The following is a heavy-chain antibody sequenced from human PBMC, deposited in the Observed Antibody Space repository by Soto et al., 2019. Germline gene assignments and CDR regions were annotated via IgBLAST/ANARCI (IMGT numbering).Heavy chain of an antibody. J-gene: IGHJ4*02. D-gene: IGHD1-7*01. CDR1: GFTFSSYA. CDR3: ARGSITGTHRGFCNY. V-gene: IGHV3-30-3*01. Sequence: QVQLVESGGGVVQPGRSLRLSCAASGFTFSSYAMHWVRQAPGKGLEWVAVISYDGSNKYYADSVKGRFTISRDNSKNTLYLQMNSLRTEDTAVYYCARGSITGTHRGFCNYWGQGTLVTVSS. CDR2: ISYDGSNK.